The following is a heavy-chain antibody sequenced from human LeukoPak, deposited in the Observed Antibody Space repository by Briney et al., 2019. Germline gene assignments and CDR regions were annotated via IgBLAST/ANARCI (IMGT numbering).Heavy chain of an antibody. V-gene: IGHV4-39*07. J-gene: IGHJ4*02. CDR1: GGSISSSSYY. CDR3: ARGDLQPIAAALIDY. D-gene: IGHD6-13*01. Sequence: PSETLSLTCTVSGGSISSSSYYWGWIRQPPGKGLEWIGSIYYSGSTYYNPSLKSRVTISVDTSKNQFSLKLSSVTAADTAVYYCARGDLQPIAAALIDYWGQGTLVTVSS. CDR2: IYYSGST.